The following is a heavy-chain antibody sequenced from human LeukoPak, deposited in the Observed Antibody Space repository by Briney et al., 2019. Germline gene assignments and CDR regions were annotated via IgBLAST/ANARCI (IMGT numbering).Heavy chain of an antibody. CDR2: ISTTRSYI. Sequence: PGGSLRLSCAASGFTLSVYSMNWVRQAPGKGLEWVSCISTTRSYIYYADSVKGRFTISRDNAKNSLYLQMNSLRAEDTDVYYCARGLSSGWYYGPDYWGQGTLVTVSS. J-gene: IGHJ4*02. D-gene: IGHD6-19*01. CDR3: ARGLSSGWYYGPDY. V-gene: IGHV3-21*01. CDR1: GFTLSVYS.